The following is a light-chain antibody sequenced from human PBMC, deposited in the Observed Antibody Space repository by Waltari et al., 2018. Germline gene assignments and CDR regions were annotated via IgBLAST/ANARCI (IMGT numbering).Light chain of an antibody. CDR1: QSVSIY. Sequence: LVLTQSPGTLSLSPGERATLSCRASQSVSIYLAWYQQKPGQPPRLLIYHTSTRATGIPDRFSGSGSGTDFSLTISGLEPEDFAVYYCQHYKSLPVSFGQGTRVEIK. CDR2: HTS. CDR3: QHYKSLPVS. V-gene: IGKV3-20*01. J-gene: IGKJ1*01.